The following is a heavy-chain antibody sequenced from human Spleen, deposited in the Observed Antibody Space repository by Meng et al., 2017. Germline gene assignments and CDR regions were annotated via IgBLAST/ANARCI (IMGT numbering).Heavy chain of an antibody. CDR3: ARNGAYCLDS. Sequence: VEQTGPGLVKPCGSLSLTVAGSGGSSSSSNWWSWVRQPPGKGLKWIGEIYQSGSTSSYNPSLRSRVTMSLDTSRNQISLMLTSVTAADTAVYYCARNGAYCLDSWGQGTLVTVSS. CDR2: IYQSGST. J-gene: IGHJ4*02. CDR1: GGSSSSSNW. D-gene: IGHD2-21*01. V-gene: IGHV4-4*02.